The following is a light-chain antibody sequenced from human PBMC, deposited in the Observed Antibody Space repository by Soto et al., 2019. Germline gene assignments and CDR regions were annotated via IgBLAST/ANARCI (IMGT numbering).Light chain of an antibody. Sequence: EIVLTQSPDTLSLSPGERATLSCRASQSVSSSYLAWYQQRPGQAPRLLIYGASSRATGIPDRFSGSGSGTDFSLTISRLEPEDFAVYYCQQYGVSPRTFGQATKV. CDR1: QSVSSSY. V-gene: IGKV3-20*01. CDR2: GAS. J-gene: IGKJ1*01. CDR3: QQYGVSPRT.